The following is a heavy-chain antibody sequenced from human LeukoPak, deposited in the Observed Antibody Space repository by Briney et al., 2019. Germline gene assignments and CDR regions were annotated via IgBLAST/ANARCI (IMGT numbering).Heavy chain of an antibody. J-gene: IGHJ4*01. CDR3: AGAPNRHFFDY. CDR1: SGSITSYY. CDR2: IYYTGTT. V-gene: IGHV4-59*01. Sequence: MASETLSLTCTVSSGSITSYYWSWIRQPPGKGLEYIGHIYYTGTTDYNPSLKSRVTMSVDTSKNQFSLRLISVTASDTAVYFCAGAPNRHFFDYWGHGTLVALSS.